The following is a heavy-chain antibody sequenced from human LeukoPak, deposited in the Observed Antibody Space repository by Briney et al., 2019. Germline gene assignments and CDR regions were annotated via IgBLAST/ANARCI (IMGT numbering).Heavy chain of an antibody. CDR3: ARVGGGYYDSSGYYLI. CDR1: GGSISSYY. Sequence: SDTLSLTCTVSGGSISSYYWSWIRQPPGKGLEWIGYIYYSGSTNYNPSLKSRVTISVDTSKNQFSLKLSSVTAADTAVYYCARVGGGYYDSSGYYLIWGQGTMVTVSS. CDR2: IYYSGST. V-gene: IGHV4-59*01. D-gene: IGHD3-22*01. J-gene: IGHJ3*02.